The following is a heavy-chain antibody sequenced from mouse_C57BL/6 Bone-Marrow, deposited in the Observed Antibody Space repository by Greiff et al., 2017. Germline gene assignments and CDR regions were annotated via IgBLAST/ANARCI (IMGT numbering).Heavy chain of an antibody. Sequence: QVQLQQPGAELVRPGTSVKLSCKASGYTFTSYWMHWVKPRPGQGLEWIGVIDPSDSYTNYNQKFKGKATLTVDTSSSTAYMQLSSLTSEDSAVYYCARSLSYFDYWGQGTTLTVSS. CDR3: ARSLSYFDY. D-gene: IGHD6-1*01. J-gene: IGHJ2*01. CDR2: IDPSDSYT. CDR1: GYTFTSYW. V-gene: IGHV1-59*01.